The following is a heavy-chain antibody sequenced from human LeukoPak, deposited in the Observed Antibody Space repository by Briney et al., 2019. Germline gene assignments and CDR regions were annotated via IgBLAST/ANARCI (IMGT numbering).Heavy chain of an antibody. CDR3: ANSANYGGNSGYFDC. CDR1: GGPISSSSYY. J-gene: IGHJ4*02. D-gene: IGHD4-23*01. V-gene: IGHV4-39*01. Sequence: SETLSLTCTVCGGPISSSSYYWGWIRQPPGKGLEWIGSIYYSGSTYYNPSLKSRVTISVDTSKNQFSLKLSSVTAADTAVYYCANSANYGGNSGYFDCWGQGILVTVSS. CDR2: IYYSGST.